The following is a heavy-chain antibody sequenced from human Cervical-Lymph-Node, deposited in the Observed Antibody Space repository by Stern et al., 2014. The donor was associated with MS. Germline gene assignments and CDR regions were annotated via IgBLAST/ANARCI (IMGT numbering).Heavy chain of an antibody. D-gene: IGHD2-21*02. V-gene: IGHV3-74*01. CDR3: ARDPSYCGGDCHANWFDP. CDR1: GFTFSSYW. Sequence: EVQLVESGGGLVQPGGSLRLSCAASGFTFSSYWMHWVRQAPGKGLVWVSRINSDGSSTSYADSVKGRFTISRDNAKNTLYLQMNSLRAEDTAVYYCARDPSYCGGDCHANWFDPWGQGTLVTVSS. J-gene: IGHJ5*02. CDR2: INSDGSST.